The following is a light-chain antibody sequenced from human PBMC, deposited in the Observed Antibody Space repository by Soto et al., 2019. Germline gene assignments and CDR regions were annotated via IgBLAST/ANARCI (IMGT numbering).Light chain of an antibody. CDR3: QQYGSSPLT. J-gene: IGKJ4*01. Sequence: EIVLTQSPGTLSLSPGERATLSCRASQSVSGSYVAWYQQKPGQAPRLLIYGASGRATGIPDRSSGSGSGTDFTLTISRLEPEDLAVYYCQQYGSSPLTFGGGTKV. CDR1: QSVSGSY. V-gene: IGKV3-20*01. CDR2: GAS.